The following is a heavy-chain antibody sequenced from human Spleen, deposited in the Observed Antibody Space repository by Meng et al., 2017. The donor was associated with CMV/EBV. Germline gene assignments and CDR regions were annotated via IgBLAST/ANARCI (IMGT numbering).Heavy chain of an antibody. D-gene: IGHD6-19*01. CDR1: KFTLNTYS. CDR3: SRDLRSLTSIAVGFDP. Sequence: SKFTLNTYSMNCVRQAPGKGLEWVSSISGSSSYIYYADSVKGRFTISRDNAKNSLYLQMNRLRAEDTAVYYCSRDLRSLTSIAVGFDPWGQGTLVTVSS. V-gene: IGHV3-21*01. CDR2: ISGSSSYI. J-gene: IGHJ5*02.